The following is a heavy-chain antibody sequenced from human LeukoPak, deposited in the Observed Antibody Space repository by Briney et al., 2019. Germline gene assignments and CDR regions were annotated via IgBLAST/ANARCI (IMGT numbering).Heavy chain of an antibody. V-gene: IGHV3-30*04. Sequence: GGSLRLSCAASGFTFSSYAMHWVRQAPGKGLEWVAVISYDGSNKYYADSVKGRFTISRDNSKNTLYLQMNSLRAEDTAVYYCAKEHYDFWSGYYTPDYWGQGTLVTVSS. D-gene: IGHD3-3*01. CDR3: AKEHYDFWSGYYTPDY. CDR1: GFTFSSYA. J-gene: IGHJ4*02. CDR2: ISYDGSNK.